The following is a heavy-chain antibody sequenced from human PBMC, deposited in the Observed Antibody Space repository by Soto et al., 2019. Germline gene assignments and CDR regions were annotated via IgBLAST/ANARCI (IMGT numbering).Heavy chain of an antibody. CDR3: AKDDNYDYVWGTYRSLYFDY. Sequence: GGSLRLSCTASRFTFSSYGMHWVRQAPGNGLEWVAVISHDGSNKYYADSVKGRFTISRDNSKNTLYLQMNSLGAEDTAVYYCAKDDNYDYVWGTYRSLYFDYWGRRTLVTVSA. V-gene: IGHV3-30*18. D-gene: IGHD3-16*02. CDR2: ISHDGSNK. J-gene: IGHJ4*02. CDR1: RFTFSSYG.